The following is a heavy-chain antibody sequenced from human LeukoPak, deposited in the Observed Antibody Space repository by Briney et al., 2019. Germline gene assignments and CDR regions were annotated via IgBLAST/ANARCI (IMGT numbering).Heavy chain of an antibody. CDR1: GYTFTSYD. D-gene: IGHD3-3*01. CDR2: MNPNSGNT. CDR3: ARGSAHLYDFWSNYYDMDV. Sequence: ASVKVSCKASGYTFTSYDINWVRQATGQGLEWMGWMNPNSGNTGYAQKFQGRVTMTRNTSISTAYMELSSLRSEDTAVYYCARGSAHLYDFWSNYYDMDVWGQGTTVTVSS. J-gene: IGHJ6*02. V-gene: IGHV1-8*01.